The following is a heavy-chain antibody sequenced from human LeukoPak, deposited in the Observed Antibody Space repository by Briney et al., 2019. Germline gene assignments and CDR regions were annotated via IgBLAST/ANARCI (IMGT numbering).Heavy chain of an antibody. Sequence: SETLSLTCTVSGGSISSYYWSWIRQPPGKGLEWIGYIYYSGSTNYNPSLKSRVTISVDTSKNQFSLKLSSVTAADTAVYYCACDVNSGRYAVWGQGTLVTVSS. CDR3: ACDVNSGRYAV. V-gene: IGHV4-59*01. CDR1: GGSISSYY. D-gene: IGHD2-2*01. J-gene: IGHJ4*02. CDR2: IYYSGST.